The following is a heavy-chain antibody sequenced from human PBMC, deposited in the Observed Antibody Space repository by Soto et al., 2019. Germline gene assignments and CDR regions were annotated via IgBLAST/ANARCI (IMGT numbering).Heavy chain of an antibody. D-gene: IGHD2-2*01. CDR3: ARADTAMGYYGMDV. J-gene: IGHJ6*02. V-gene: IGHV5-51*01. CDR2: MYPGDSQT. Sequence: PGESLKISCKTSGYSFSNYWIGWVRQMPGKGLEWVGVMYPGDSQTRYSPSFQGQVTISVDKSISTAYLHWSSLKASDTAMYHCARADTAMGYYGMDVWGQGTTVTVSS. CDR1: GYSFSNYW.